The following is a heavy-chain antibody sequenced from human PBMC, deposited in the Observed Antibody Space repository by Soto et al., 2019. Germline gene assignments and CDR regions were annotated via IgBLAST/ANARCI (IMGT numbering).Heavy chain of an antibody. V-gene: IGHV3-21*01. Sequence: VQLVESGGGLVQPGGSLRLSCTASGFTFHTYNMNWVRQAPGEGLEWVSSSSSSTGDIYYVDSLKGRFTVSRDNANSSLSLQLHNVRVEDTAVYFCVRSREPYFSSALDLWGQGTKVIVSS. J-gene: IGHJ3*01. CDR1: GFTFHTYN. CDR3: VRSREPYFSSALDL. CDR2: SSSSTGDI. D-gene: IGHD1-1*01.